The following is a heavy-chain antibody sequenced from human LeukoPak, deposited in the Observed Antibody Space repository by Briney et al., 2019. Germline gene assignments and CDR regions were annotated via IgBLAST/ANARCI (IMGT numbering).Heavy chain of an antibody. CDR3: ARAARHSVLEADFDY. CDR1: GYTFTGYY. CDR2: INPNSGGT. D-gene: IGHD2-8*02. Sequence: ASVKVSCKASGYTFTGYYMHWVRQAPGQGLEWMGWINPNSGGTNYAQKFQGRVTTTRDTSISTAYMELSRLRSDDTAVYYCARAARHSVLEADFDYWGQGTLVTVSS. V-gene: IGHV1-2*02. J-gene: IGHJ4*02.